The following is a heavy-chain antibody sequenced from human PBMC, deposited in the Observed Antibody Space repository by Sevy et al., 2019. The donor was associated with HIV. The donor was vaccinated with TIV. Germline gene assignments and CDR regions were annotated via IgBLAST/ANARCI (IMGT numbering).Heavy chain of an antibody. V-gene: IGHV3-74*01. Sequence: GGSLRLSCAASGFTFSSYWMHWVRQAPGKGLVWVSRINSDGSSTSYSDSVKGRFTISRDNAKNTLYLQMNSLRAEDTAVYDCASSKGDYYYGSGSLHADYWGQGTLVTVSS. CDR3: ASSKGDYYYGSGSLHADY. D-gene: IGHD3-10*01. CDR1: GFTFSSYW. CDR2: INSDGSST. J-gene: IGHJ4*02.